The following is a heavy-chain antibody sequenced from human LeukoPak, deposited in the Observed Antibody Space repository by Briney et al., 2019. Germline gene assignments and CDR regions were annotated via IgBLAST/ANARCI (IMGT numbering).Heavy chain of an antibody. CDR3: ARVKQQLAIGYFDL. J-gene: IGHJ2*01. Sequence: ASVKVSCKASGHTFTSYGISWVRQAPGQGLEWMGWISAYNGNTNYAQKLQGRVTMTTDTSTSTAYMELRSLRSDDTAVYYCARVKQQLAIGYFDLWGRGTLVTVSS. CDR2: ISAYNGNT. CDR1: GHTFTSYG. V-gene: IGHV1-18*01. D-gene: IGHD6-13*01.